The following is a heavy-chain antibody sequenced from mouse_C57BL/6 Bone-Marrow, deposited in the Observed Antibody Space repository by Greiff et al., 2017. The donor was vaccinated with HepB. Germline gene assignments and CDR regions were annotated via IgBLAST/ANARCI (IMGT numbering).Heavy chain of an antibody. J-gene: IGHJ3*01. CDR1: GFTFSSYG. CDR2: ISSGGSYT. Sequence: VQLQQSGGDLVKPGGSLKLSCAASGFTFSSYGMSWVRQTPDKRLEWVATISSGGSYTYYPDSVKGRCTISRDNAKNTLYLQMSSLKSEDTAMYYCARQGSAWFAYWGQGTLVTVSA. V-gene: IGHV5-6*01. CDR3: ARQGSAWFAY.